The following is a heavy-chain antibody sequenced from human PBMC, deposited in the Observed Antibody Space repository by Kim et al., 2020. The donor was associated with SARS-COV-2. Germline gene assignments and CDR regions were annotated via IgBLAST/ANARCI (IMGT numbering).Heavy chain of an antibody. V-gene: IGHV4-4*07. J-gene: IGHJ4*02. CDR1: GGSFSIYQ. Sequence: SETLSLICTVSGGSFSIYQWSWIRQPAGKGLEWVGRVHASGRTNYNPSLKSRVTVSLDTSENQMSLRLSSATAADTAMYYCARQVAGTDRRFDYWGQGILVTVSS. CDR2: VHASGRT. D-gene: IGHD6-19*01. CDR3: ARQVAGTDRRFDY.